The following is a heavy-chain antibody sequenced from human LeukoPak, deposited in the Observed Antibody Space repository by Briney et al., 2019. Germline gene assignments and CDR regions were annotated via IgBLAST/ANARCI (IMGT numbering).Heavy chain of an antibody. Sequence: SETLSLTCTVSGGSISSYYWSWIRQPPGKGLEWIGYIYYTGSTNYNPSLKSRLTISVDTSKNQFSLKLSSVTAADTAVYYCARRGGSGRSFDYWGQGTLVTVSS. D-gene: IGHD3-10*01. CDR3: ARRGGSGRSFDY. CDR2: IYYTGST. J-gene: IGHJ4*02. CDR1: GGSISSYY. V-gene: IGHV4-59*01.